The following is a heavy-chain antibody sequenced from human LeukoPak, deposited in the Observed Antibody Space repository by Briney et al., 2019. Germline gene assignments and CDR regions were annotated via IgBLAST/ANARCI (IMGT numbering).Heavy chain of an antibody. CDR1: GYTFTSYG. Sequence: ASGKVSCKASGYTFTSYGISWGRQAPGQGLEWRGWISAYNGNTNYAQKLQCRVTMTTEQSTSTASMELRSLRSDATAVYYCAREGLQSRYFDYWGQGTLVTVSS. V-gene: IGHV1-18*01. CDR2: ISAYNGNT. J-gene: IGHJ4*02. CDR3: AREGLQSRYFDY. D-gene: IGHD5-24*01.